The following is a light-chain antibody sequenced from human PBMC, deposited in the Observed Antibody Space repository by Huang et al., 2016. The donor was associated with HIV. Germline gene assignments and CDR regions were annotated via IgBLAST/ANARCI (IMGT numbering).Light chain of an antibody. CDR3: HQSRSFPYT. Sequence: DIVPTQSPDFQSVTPKEKVTITCRASQSIGNSLHWYQQNPGQSPSLLIKYASQSISGVPSRFSGSGFGTEFTLTINSLESEDAATYYCHQSRSFPYTFGQGTRLEIK. J-gene: IGKJ2*01. CDR2: YAS. V-gene: IGKV6-21*02. CDR1: QSIGNS.